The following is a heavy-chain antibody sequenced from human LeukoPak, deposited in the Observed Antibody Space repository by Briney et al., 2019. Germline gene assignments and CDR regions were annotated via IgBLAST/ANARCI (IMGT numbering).Heavy chain of an antibody. CDR1: GFTFSSYA. CDR2: ISGSGGST. Sequence: GGSLRLSCAASGFTFSSYAMSWVRQAPGKGLEWVSAISGSGGSTYYADSVKGRFTISRDNSKNTLYPQMNSLRAEDTAVYYCAKDVEYYYDSSGPWYNWFDPWGQGTLVTVSS. D-gene: IGHD3-22*01. CDR3: AKDVEYYYDSSGPWYNWFDP. V-gene: IGHV3-23*01. J-gene: IGHJ5*02.